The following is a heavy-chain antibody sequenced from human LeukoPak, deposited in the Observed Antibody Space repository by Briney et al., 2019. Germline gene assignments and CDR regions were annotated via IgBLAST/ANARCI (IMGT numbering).Heavy chain of an antibody. J-gene: IGHJ4*02. D-gene: IGHD6-19*01. CDR1: GFRFSSYA. Sequence: GTSLRLSCAASGFRFSSYAMHWVRQAPGKGLEWVTIISSDGSHRYYAESMKGRFTISRDNSKNTLYLQMNSLKADDTALYYCARDFTEVAGNFDSWGLGTLVSVSS. CDR3: ARDFTEVAGNFDS. V-gene: IGHV3-30*04. CDR2: ISSDGSHR.